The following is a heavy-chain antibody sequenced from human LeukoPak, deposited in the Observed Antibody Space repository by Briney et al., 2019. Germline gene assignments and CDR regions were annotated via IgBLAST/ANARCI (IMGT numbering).Heavy chain of an antibody. V-gene: IGHV3-30*04. Sequence: PGGSLRLSCAASGFTFNTYSMHWVRQAPGKGLEWVAVISHDGRNKYYADSVKGRFTISRDNSRNTLSLQMNSLRLDDTAVFYCARVATGLYASGSYSDFWGQGTLVTVSS. CDR1: GFTFNTYS. CDR2: ISHDGRNK. CDR3: ARVATGLYASGSYSDF. J-gene: IGHJ4*02. D-gene: IGHD3-10*01.